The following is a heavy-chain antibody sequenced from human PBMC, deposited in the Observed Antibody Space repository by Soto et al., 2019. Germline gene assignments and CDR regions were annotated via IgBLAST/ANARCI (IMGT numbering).Heavy chain of an antibody. J-gene: IGHJ4*02. V-gene: IGHV4-59*01. CDR2: TYYTADS. D-gene: IGHD3-10*01. CDR1: RVSIRSYF. Sequence: SETLSLTCTLSRVSIRSYFWSWVRQPPGRGLEWIGYTYYTADSTYNPSLECRATISADPSKKQFSLRLSPVTAADTAFYSYAGSKNRGVSCDYCGRGALVTVSS. CDR3: AGSKNRGVSCDY.